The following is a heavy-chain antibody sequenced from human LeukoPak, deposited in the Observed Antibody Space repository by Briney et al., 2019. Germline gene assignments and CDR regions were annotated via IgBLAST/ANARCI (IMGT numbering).Heavy chain of an antibody. CDR1: GFTFSSYG. Sequence: GRSLRLSCAASGFTFSSYGMHWVRQAPGKGLEWVSGISGSGSDVYYADSVKGRFNISKDISKSTLYLQMNSLRADDTAVYFCAIFPIVGVPAAMQDVDFWGQGTLVTVSS. V-gene: IGHV3-23*01. J-gene: IGHJ4*02. D-gene: IGHD2-2*01. CDR2: ISGSGSDV. CDR3: AIFPIVGVPAAMQDVDF.